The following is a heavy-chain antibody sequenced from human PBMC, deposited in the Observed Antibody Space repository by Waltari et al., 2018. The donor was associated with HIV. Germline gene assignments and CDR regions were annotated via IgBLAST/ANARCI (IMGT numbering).Heavy chain of an antibody. CDR1: GGSISSYY. CDR2: IYYSGST. CDR3: ATLVGYSGSHALKKIDY. Sequence: QVQLQESGPGLVKPSETLSLTCTVPGGSISSYYWSWIRQPPGKGLEWIGYIYYSGSTNYNPSLKSRVTISVDTSKNQFSLKLSSVTAADTAVYYCATLVGYSGSHALKKIDYWGQGTLVTVSS. V-gene: IGHV4-59*08. J-gene: IGHJ4*02. D-gene: IGHD1-26*01.